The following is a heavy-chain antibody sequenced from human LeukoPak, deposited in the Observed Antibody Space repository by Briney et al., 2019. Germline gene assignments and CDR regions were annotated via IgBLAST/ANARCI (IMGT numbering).Heavy chain of an antibody. D-gene: IGHD3-10*01. Sequence: PGGSLRLSCAASGFTFSSYWMSWVRQAPGKGLEWVANIKQDGSEKYYVDSVKGRFTISRDNAKNSLYLQMNSLRAEDTAVYYCARYLGLLWFGELLPNDAFDIWGQGTMVTVSS. V-gene: IGHV3-7*01. CDR1: GFTFSSYW. J-gene: IGHJ3*02. CDR2: IKQDGSEK. CDR3: ARYLGLLWFGELLPNDAFDI.